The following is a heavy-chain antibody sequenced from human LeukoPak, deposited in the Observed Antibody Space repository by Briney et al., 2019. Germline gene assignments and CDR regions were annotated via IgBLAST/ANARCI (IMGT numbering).Heavy chain of an antibody. V-gene: IGHV1-69*13. CDR1: GGTFSNYA. Sequence: ASVKVSCKASGGTFSNYAISWVRQAPGQGLEWMGGIIPILGTANYAQKFQGRVTITADESTSTAYMELSSLRSEDTAVYYCARDEGDNWFDPWGQGTLVTVSS. D-gene: IGHD1-26*01. CDR2: IIPILGTA. J-gene: IGHJ5*02. CDR3: ARDEGDNWFDP.